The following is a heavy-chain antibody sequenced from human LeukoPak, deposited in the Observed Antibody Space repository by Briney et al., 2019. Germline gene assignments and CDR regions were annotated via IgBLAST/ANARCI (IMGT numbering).Heavy chain of an antibody. CDR2: IYHSGST. CDR1: GYSISSGYY. D-gene: IGHD3-10*01. CDR3: GRESGTMTIDY. V-gene: IGHV4-38-2*02. J-gene: IGHJ4*02. Sequence: PSETLSLTCAVSGYSISSGYYWGWIRQPPGKGLEWIGSIYHSGSTYYNPSLKSRVTISVDTSKNQFSLELSSVTAADTAVYYCGRESGTMTIDYWGQGTLVTVSS.